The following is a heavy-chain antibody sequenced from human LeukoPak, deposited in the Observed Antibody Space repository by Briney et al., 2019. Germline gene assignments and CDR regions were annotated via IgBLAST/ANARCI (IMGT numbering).Heavy chain of an antibody. CDR3: ASYNYNPYYGMDV. V-gene: IGHV1-69*13. CDR1: GGTFSSYA. D-gene: IGHD3-22*01. J-gene: IGHJ6*02. Sequence: ASVKVSCKASGGTFSSYAISWERQAPGQGLEWMGGIIPIFGTANYAQKFQGRVTITADESTSTAYMELSSLRSEDTAVYYCASYNYNPYYGMDVWGQGTTVTVSS. CDR2: IIPIFGTA.